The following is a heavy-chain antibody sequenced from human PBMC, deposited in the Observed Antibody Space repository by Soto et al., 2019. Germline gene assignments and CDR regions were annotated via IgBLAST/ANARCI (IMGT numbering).Heavy chain of an antibody. CDR2: ISTYNGNT. J-gene: IGHJ4*02. D-gene: IGHD3-22*01. Sequence: GASVKVSCKASGYTFISYGISWVRQAPGQGLEWMGWISTYNGNTNYAQKLQGRVTMTTDTSTSTAYMELRSPRSDDTAGYYCTRGYDSAGSYFDYWGQGTLVTVSS. CDR1: GYTFISYG. CDR3: TRGYDSAGSYFDY. V-gene: IGHV1-18*01.